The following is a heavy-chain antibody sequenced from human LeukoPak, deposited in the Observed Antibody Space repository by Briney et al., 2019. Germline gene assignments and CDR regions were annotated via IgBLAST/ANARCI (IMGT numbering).Heavy chain of an antibody. Sequence: NPGGSLRLSCAASGFTFNTHTLNWVRQAPGQGLEWLSSISSSSSYIYYADSVKGRFTISRDNAKNSLYLQMDSLSAEDTAVYYCAREYSSGHSLTPAFDYWGQGTLVTVSS. CDR1: GFTFNTHT. CDR3: AREYSSGHSLTPAFDY. D-gene: IGHD3-22*01. J-gene: IGHJ4*02. CDR2: ISSSSSYI. V-gene: IGHV3-21*06.